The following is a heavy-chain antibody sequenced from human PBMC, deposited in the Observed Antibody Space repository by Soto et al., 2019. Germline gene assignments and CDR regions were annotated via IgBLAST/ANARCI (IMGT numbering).Heavy chain of an antibody. CDR2: VYRGGST. Sequence: PGGSLRLSCAASGFIVSDEYMSWVRQAPGKGLEWVSSVYRGGSTHYADSVKGRFTISRDNSKNTVYLQMNSLRAEDTAIYYCARDNYKFDYWGQGTLVTVSS. D-gene: IGHD4-4*01. CDR1: GFIVSDEY. J-gene: IGHJ4*02. CDR3: ARDNYKFDY. V-gene: IGHV3-66*01.